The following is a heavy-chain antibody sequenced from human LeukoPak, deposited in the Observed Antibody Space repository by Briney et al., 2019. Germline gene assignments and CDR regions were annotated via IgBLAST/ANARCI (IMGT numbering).Heavy chain of an antibody. CDR2: INPNSGGT. CDR3: ARDRLAAAGRGQYEILDL. Sequence: ASVKVSCKASGYTFTGYYMHWVRQAPGQGLEWMGRINPNSGGTNYAQKFQGRVTMTRDTSISTAYMELSRLRSDDTAVYYCARDRLAAAGRGQYEILDLWGRGTLVTVSS. D-gene: IGHD6-13*01. V-gene: IGHV1-2*06. J-gene: IGHJ2*01. CDR1: GYTFTGYY.